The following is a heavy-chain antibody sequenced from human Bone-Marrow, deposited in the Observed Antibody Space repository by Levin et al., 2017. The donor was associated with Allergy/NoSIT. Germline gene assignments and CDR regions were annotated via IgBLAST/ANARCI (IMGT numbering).Heavy chain of an antibody. V-gene: IGHV5-10-1*01. Sequence: KVSCKGSGYSFTSYWIIWVRQMPGKGLEWMGRIDPSDSYTNYSPSFQGHVTISGDKSISTAYLQWSSLMASDSAMYYCAGRYSLSGNWYFDLGAVAPWSLSPQ. CDR2: IDPSDSYT. J-gene: IGHJ2*01. CDR1: GYSFTSYW. CDR3: AGRYSLSGNWYFDL. D-gene: IGHD1-14*01.